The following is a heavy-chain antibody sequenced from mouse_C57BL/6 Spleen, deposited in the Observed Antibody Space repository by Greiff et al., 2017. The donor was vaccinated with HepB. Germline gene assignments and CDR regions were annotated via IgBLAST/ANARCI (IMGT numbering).Heavy chain of an antibody. J-gene: IGHJ4*01. CDR1: GYTFTSYW. CDR3: AKQYYASIATMDY. Sequence: QVQLQQPGAELVMPGASVKLSCKASGYTFTSYWMHWVKQRPGQGLEWIGEIDPSDSYTNYNQKFKGKSTLTVDKSSSTAYMQLSSLTSEDSAVYYCAKQYYASIATMDYCGQGTSVTVSS. V-gene: IGHV1-69*01. D-gene: IGHD1-1*01. CDR2: IDPSDSYT.